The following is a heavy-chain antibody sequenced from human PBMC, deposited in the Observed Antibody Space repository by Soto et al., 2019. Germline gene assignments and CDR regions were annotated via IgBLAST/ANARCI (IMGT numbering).Heavy chain of an antibody. J-gene: IGHJ4*02. Sequence: PGGSLRLSCAASGFTFSSYAMSWVRQAPGKGLEWVSAISGSGGSTYYADSVKGRFTISRDNSKNTLYLQMNSLRAEDTAVFYCALCLKYCDSSGSQTYFDFWGQGTLVTVSS. D-gene: IGHD3-22*01. CDR1: GFTFSSYA. CDR2: ISGSGGST. CDR3: ALCLKYCDSSGSQTYFDF. V-gene: IGHV3-23*01.